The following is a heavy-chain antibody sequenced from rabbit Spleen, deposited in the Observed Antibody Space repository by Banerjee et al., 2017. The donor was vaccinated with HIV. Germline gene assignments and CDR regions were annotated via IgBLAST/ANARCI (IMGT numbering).Heavy chain of an antibody. V-gene: IGHV1S7*01. CDR1: GFDFSRYY. CDR2: IDPIFGIA. J-gene: IGHJ4*01. CDR3: ARDLTDVIGWNFGW. D-gene: IGHD1-1*01. Sequence: QLVESGGGLVQPGGSLKLSCKASGFDFSRYYISWVRQAPGKGLEWIGDIDPIFGIAVYASWVNGRFTISSHNAQNTLYLQLNSLTAADTATYFCARDLTDVIGWNFGWWGPGTLVTVS.